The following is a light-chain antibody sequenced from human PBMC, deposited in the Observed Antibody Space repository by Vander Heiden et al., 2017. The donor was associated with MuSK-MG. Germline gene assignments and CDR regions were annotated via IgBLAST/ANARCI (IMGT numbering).Light chain of an antibody. CDR3: QQSYSTPLT. CDR1: QIISSY. CDR2: AAS. Sequence: DIQMSQSPSSLSASVGDRVTITCRASQIISSYLNWYQQKPGKAPNLLIYAASSLQSGVPSRFSGSGSGTDFTLTISYLQPEDFATYYCQQSYSTPLTFGGGTKVXIK. J-gene: IGKJ4*01. V-gene: IGKV1-39*01.